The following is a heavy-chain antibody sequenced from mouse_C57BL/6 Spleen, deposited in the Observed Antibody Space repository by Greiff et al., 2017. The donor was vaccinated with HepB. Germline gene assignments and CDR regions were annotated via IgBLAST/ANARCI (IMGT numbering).Heavy chain of an antibody. D-gene: IGHD2-5*01. CDR3: ARGGNSNYLYAMDY. CDR1: GFTFSSYA. Sequence: EVKLMESGGGLVKPGGSLKLSCAASGFTFSSYAMSWVRQTPEKRLEWVATISDGGSYTYYPDNVKGRFTISRDNAKNNLYLQMSHLKSEDTAMYYCARGGNSNYLYAMDYWGQGTSVTVSS. V-gene: IGHV5-4*03. J-gene: IGHJ4*01. CDR2: ISDGGSYT.